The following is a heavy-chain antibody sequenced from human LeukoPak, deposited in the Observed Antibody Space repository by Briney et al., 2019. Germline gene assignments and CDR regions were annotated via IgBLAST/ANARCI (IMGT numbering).Heavy chain of an antibody. Sequence: GGSLRLSCAAPGFTFSSYGMHWVRQAPGKGLEWVAVISYDGSNKYYADSVKGRFTISRDNSKNTLYLQMNSLRAEDTAVYYCAKGGGYAWFFDYWGQGVLVTVSS. V-gene: IGHV3-30*18. CDR3: AKGGGYAWFFDY. CDR1: GFTFSSYG. D-gene: IGHD5-12*01. CDR2: ISYDGSNK. J-gene: IGHJ4*02.